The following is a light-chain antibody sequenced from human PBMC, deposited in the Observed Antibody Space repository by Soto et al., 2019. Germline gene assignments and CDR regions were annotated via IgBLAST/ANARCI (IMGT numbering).Light chain of an antibody. J-gene: IGLJ2*01. CDR1: YSNIGIND. Sequence: QSVLTQPPSASGTPGQRVTVSCSGTYSNIGINDVHWYRQLSGTAPQILIYDTSQRATGVPDRFSGSRSGTSASLVISGLQTEDEADYHCAAWDDSLNGPVFGGGTKVTVL. CDR3: AAWDDSLNGPV. V-gene: IGLV1-44*01. CDR2: DTS.